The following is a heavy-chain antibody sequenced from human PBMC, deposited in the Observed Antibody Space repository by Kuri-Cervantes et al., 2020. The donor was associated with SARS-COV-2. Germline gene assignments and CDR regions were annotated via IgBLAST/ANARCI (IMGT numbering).Heavy chain of an antibody. V-gene: IGHV1-46*01. CDR3: EREAVRGVIHY. CDR2: INPSDGST. Sequence: ASVKVSCKASVYTFTSYYMHWVRQAPGQGLECMGIINPSDGSTSYAQKFQGRVTITADESTSTAYMELSSLRSEDTAVYYCEREAVRGVIHYWGQGTLVTVSS. CDR1: VYTFTSYY. D-gene: IGHD3-10*01. J-gene: IGHJ4*02.